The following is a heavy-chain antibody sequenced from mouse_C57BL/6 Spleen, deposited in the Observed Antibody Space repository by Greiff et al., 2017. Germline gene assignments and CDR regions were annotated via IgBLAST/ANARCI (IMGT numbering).Heavy chain of an antibody. CDR1: GYTFTSYW. V-gene: IGHV1-53*01. D-gene: IGHD2-14*01. Sequence: QVQLQQSGTELVKPGASVKLSCKASGYTFTSYWMHWVKQRPGQGLEWIGNINPSNGGTNYNEKFKSKATLTVDKSSNTAYMQLSSLTSDDSSVYYCAKKLGRSWFAYWRQGTLVTVSA. CDR2: INPSNGGT. J-gene: IGHJ3*01. CDR3: AKKLGRSWFAY.